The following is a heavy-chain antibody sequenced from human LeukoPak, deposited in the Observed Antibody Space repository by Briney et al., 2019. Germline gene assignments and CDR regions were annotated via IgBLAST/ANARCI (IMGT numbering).Heavy chain of an antibody. CDR1: GYTFTGYY. J-gene: IGHJ5*02. CDR2: IDPNSGGT. Sequence: ASVKVSCKASGYTFTGYYMHWVRQAPGQGLEWMGWIDPNSGGTNYAQKFQGRVTMTRDTSISTAYMELSRLRSDDTAVYYCARSNCSSTSCRGRWFDPWGQGTLVTVSS. D-gene: IGHD2-2*01. V-gene: IGHV1-2*02. CDR3: ARSNCSSTSCRGRWFDP.